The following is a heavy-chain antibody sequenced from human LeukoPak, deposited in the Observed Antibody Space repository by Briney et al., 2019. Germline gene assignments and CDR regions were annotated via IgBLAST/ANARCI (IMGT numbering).Heavy chain of an antibody. J-gene: IGHJ4*02. CDR2: IKSKTDGGTT. Sequence: GGSLRLSCAASGFTFSNAWMSWVRQAPGKGLEWVGRIKSKTDGGTTDYAAPVKGRFTISRDDSKNTRYLQMNSLKTEDTAVYYCTTITRAGNPGWDFDYWGQGTLVTVSS. V-gene: IGHV3-15*01. CDR3: TTITRAGNPGWDFDY. D-gene: IGHD6-19*01. CDR1: GFTFSNAW.